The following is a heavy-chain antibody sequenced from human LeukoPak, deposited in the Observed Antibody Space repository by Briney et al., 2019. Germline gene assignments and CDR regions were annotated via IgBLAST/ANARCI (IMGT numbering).Heavy chain of an antibody. D-gene: IGHD6-13*01. CDR1: GGSINGHY. CDR3: ASRPAGSTWYGVFDF. CDR2: IFNGGST. V-gene: IGHV4-59*11. Sequence: SETLSLTCTVSGGSINGHYWSWIRQPPGKGLEWIGYIFNGGSTNYNPSLKSRVSMSLDTSRDQFPPRLSSVTAADTAIYYCASRPAGSTWYGVFDFWSQGTLVTVSS. J-gene: IGHJ4*02.